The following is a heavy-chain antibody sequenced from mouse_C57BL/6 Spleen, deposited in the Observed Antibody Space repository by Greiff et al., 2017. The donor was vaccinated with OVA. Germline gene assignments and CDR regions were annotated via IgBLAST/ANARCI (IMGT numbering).Heavy chain of an antibody. CDR2: ISSGSSTI. D-gene: IGHD1-1*01. Sequence: EVQGVESGGGLVKPGGSLKLSCAASGFTFSDYGMHWVRQAPEEGLEWVAYISSGSSTIYYADTVKGRFTISRDNAKNTLFLQMTSLRSEDTAMYYCARLSIDGWYFDVWGTGTTVTVSS. V-gene: IGHV5-17*01. J-gene: IGHJ1*03. CDR1: GFTFSDYG. CDR3: ARLSIDGWYFDV.